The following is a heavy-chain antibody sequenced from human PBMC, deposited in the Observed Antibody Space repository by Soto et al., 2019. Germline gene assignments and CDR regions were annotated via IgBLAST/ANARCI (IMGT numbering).Heavy chain of an antibody. J-gene: IGHJ4*02. CDR1: GFTFSSYW. D-gene: IGHD7-27*01. CDR2: INSDGSST. V-gene: IGHV3-74*01. CDR3: ARTGDLSGADYGDY. Sequence: EVQLVESGGGLVQPGGSLRLSCAASGFTFSSYWMHWVRQAPGKGLVWVSRINSDGSSTSYADSVKGRFTISRDNAKNTLYLQMNSLSAEDTAVYYCARTGDLSGADYGDYWGQGTLVTVSS.